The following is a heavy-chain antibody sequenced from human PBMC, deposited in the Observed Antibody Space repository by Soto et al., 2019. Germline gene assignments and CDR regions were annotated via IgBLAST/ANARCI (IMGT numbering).Heavy chain of an antibody. CDR1: GYTFTSYG. Sequence: QVPLVQSGTEVKKPGASVKVSCKASGYTFTSYGIGWVRQAPGQGLEGMGWISAYNGKTHYPQKFQGKVTMTTDTSTSTAYMELRSLRYDDTAVYFCAKADSNYAGRFSYYYMDVWGKGTMVTVSS. V-gene: IGHV1-18*01. CDR3: AKADSNYAGRFSYYYMDV. J-gene: IGHJ6*03. CDR2: ISAYNGKT. D-gene: IGHD4-4*01.